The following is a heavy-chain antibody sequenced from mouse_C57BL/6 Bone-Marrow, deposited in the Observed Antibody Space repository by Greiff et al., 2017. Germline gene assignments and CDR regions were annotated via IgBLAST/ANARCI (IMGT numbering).Heavy chain of an antibody. Sequence: QVQLKQPGAELVKPGASVKMSCKASGYTFTSYWITWVKQRPGQGLEWIGDIYPGSGSTNYNEKFKSKATLTVDTSSSTAYMQLSSLTSEDSAVYYCASDDYDGGYFDYWGQGTTLTVSS. CDR3: ASDDYDGGYFDY. D-gene: IGHD2-4*01. J-gene: IGHJ2*01. V-gene: IGHV1-55*01. CDR2: IYPGSGST. CDR1: GYTFTSYW.